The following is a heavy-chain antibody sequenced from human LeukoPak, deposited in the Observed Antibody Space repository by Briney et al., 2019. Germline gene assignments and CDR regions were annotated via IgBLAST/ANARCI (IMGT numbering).Heavy chain of an antibody. V-gene: IGHV3-21*01. CDR2: ISSSSSYI. D-gene: IGHD6-19*01. J-gene: IGHJ6*03. Sequence: GGSLRLPCAASGFTFSSYSMNWVRQAPGKGLEWVSSISSSSSYIYYADSVKGRFTISRDNAKNSLYLQMNSLRTEDTAVYYCARLTSGYYYYYMDVWGKGTTVTVSS. CDR3: ARLTSGYYYYYMDV. CDR1: GFTFSSYS.